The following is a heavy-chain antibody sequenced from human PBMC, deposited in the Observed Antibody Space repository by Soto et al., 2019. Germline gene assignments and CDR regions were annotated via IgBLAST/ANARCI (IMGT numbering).Heavy chain of an antibody. CDR3: ARGLPLSGNSWNGYYSFDS. V-gene: IGHV4-34*01. CDR2: INHSGGT. D-gene: IGHD3-3*01. J-gene: IGHJ4*02. CDR1: GGSLSGYY. Sequence: SETLSLTCAVYGGSLSGYYWSWIRQPPGKGLEWIGEINHSGGTNYNPSLKSRVTISGDTSRSQFSLRLSSVTAADTAVYYCARGLPLSGNSWNGYYSFDSLGLGTLVTVSS.